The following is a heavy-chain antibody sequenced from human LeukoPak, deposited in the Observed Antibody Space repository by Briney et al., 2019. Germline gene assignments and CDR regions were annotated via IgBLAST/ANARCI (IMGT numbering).Heavy chain of an antibody. CDR2: IKSKTDGGTT. CDR1: GFTFSNIW. J-gene: IGHJ4*02. V-gene: IGHV3-15*01. Sequence: GGSLRLSCAASGFTFSNIWMSWVRQAPGKGLEWVGRIKSKTDGGTTDYAAPVKDRFTISRDDSKNTLYLQLNSLKTDDTALYYCTTDPRWELQLDYWGQGTLVTVSS. D-gene: IGHD4-23*01. CDR3: TTDPRWELQLDY.